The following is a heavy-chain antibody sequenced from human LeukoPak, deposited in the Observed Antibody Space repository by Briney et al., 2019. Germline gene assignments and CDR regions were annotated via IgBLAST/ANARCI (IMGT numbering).Heavy chain of an antibody. CDR1: GGSISSSSYY. Sequence: SETLSLTCTVSGGSISSSSYYWGWIRQPPEKGLEWIGSIFYSGSTYYNPSLKSRVAVSVDTSKNQFSLNLSSVTAADTAVYYCATEGQRGFDPWGQGTLVTVSS. V-gene: IGHV4-39*07. CDR3: ATEGQRGFDP. J-gene: IGHJ5*02. CDR2: IFYSGST. D-gene: IGHD1-1*01.